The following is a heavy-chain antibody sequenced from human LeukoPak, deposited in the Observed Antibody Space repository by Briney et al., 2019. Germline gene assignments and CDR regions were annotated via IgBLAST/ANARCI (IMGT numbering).Heavy chain of an antibody. CDR3: AKSAGYDDALDI. J-gene: IGHJ3*02. V-gene: IGHV3-7*03. D-gene: IGHD5-12*01. CDR2: INLDGSEK. CDR1: GFTFSSHW. Sequence: GGSLRLSCTASGFTFSSHWMSWVRQAPGKGLEWVANINLDGSEKYYVDSLMGRFAVSRDNAKNSLYLQMNSLRAEDMALYYCAKSAGYDDALDIWGQGTMVTVSS.